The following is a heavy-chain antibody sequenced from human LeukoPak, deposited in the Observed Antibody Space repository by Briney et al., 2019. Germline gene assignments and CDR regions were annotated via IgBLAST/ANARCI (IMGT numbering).Heavy chain of an antibody. CDR1: GGSISNF. D-gene: IGHD1-26*01. V-gene: IGHV4-59*08. CDR2: VSYSGST. CDR3: ARLASGSYGPLTPFDY. Sequence: SETLSLTCTVSGGSISNFWSWIRQPPGKGLEWIGCVSYSGSTNYNPSLKSRVTISVDTSKNQFSLRLSSVTAADTAVYYSARLASGSYGPLTPFDYWGQGTLVTVSS. J-gene: IGHJ4*02.